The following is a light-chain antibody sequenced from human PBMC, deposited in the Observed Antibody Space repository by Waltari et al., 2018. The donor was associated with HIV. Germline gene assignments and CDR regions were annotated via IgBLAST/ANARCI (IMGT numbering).Light chain of an antibody. V-gene: IGKV3-20*01. J-gene: IGKJ1*01. CDR1: RSVSSSY. CDR3: QQYGNSPWT. CDR2: GAS. Sequence: ETVLTQSPGTLSLSPGERATLSCRASRSVSSSYLAWYQQKPGQTPRLLIYGASSRATGIPDRFSGSGSGTDFTLTISRLEPEDFAVYYCQQYGNSPWTFGQGTKVEIK.